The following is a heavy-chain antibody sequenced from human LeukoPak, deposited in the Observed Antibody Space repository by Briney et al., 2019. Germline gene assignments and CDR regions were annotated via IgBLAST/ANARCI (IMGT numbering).Heavy chain of an antibody. D-gene: IGHD3-10*01. Sequence: GGSLRLSCAPSGFTFSDYPMTWARQAPGKGREWVSTMCWGGGLTYFADYVRGRFTVSRDNSKTTLYLHMNSPRAEDTAIYYCIRGLNSPDYWGQGTLVTVSS. V-gene: IGHV3-23*01. CDR1: GFTFSDYP. CDR3: IRGLNSPDY. CDR2: MCWGGGLT. J-gene: IGHJ4*02.